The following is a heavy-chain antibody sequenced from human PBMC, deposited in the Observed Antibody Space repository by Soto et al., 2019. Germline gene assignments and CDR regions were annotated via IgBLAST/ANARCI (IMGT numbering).Heavy chain of an antibody. CDR2: IYHSGST. J-gene: IGHJ3*02. CDR3: ARAVRITIFGVVILDAFDI. V-gene: IGHV4-30-2*01. D-gene: IGHD3-3*01. CDR1: DCSISSGGYS. Sequence: SETLSLTFAVSDCSISSGGYSWSCIRQPPGKGLEWIGYIYHSGSTYYNPSLKSRVTTSVDRSKNQFSLKLSSVTAADTAVYYCARAVRITIFGVVILDAFDIWGQGTMVTVSS.